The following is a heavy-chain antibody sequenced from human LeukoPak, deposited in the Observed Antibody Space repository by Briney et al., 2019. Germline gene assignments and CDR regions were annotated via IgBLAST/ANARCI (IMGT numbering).Heavy chain of an antibody. CDR2: VNPNGGDT. V-gene: IGHV1-2*02. CDR3: ARGADFWSGYNDY. CDR1: GYSFAGYH. Sequence: ASVKVSCKSSGYSFAGYHMHWVRQAPGQGLEWMGWVNPNGGDTNYAQKFQGRVTMTRDTSVSTAYMELSGLRSDDTAAYYCARGADFWSGYNDYWGQGTLVSVSS. D-gene: IGHD3-3*01. J-gene: IGHJ4*02.